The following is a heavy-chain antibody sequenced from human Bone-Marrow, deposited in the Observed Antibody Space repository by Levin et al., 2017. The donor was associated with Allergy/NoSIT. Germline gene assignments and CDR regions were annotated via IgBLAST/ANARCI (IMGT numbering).Heavy chain of an antibody. J-gene: IGHJ4*02. D-gene: IGHD4-17*01. Sequence: QPGGSLRLSCAPSGFTFSSYWMAWVRQAPGKGLEWVAKINIDGSEEYYVDSVKGRFTISRDNPKNSLYLQMNSLRVEDTAMYYCARDAVRGGDFDYWGQGTLVTVSS. CDR2: INIDGSEE. CDR1: GFTFSSYW. CDR3: ARDAVRGGDFDY. V-gene: IGHV3-7*04.